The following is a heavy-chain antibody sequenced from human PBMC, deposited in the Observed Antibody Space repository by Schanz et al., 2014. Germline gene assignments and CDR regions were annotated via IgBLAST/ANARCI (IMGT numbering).Heavy chain of an antibody. J-gene: IGHJ5*01. D-gene: IGHD3-10*01. CDR2: ISGSSRTI. CDR1: GFGFSSYS. Sequence: EVQLVESGGGLIQPGGSLRLSCAASGFGFSSYSMNWVRQAPGKGLGWVSYISGSSRTIYYADSMKGRFTVSRDNAENALYRQMNSRRAEDTAFYYGAKQHIVRGVIYLNWFDSWGQGTLVTVSS. V-gene: IGHV3-48*01. CDR3: AKQHIVRGVIYLNWFDS.